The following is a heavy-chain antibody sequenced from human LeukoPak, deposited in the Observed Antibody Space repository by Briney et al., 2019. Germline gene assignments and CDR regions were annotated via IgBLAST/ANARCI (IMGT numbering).Heavy chain of an antibody. D-gene: IGHD2-21*01. CDR1: GYTFTGYY. J-gene: IGHJ4*02. CDR2: INPNSGGT. CDR3: ARDLITSVFPDY. Sequence: ASVKVSCKASGYTFTGYYMHWVRQAPGQGLEWMGWINPNSGGTNYAQKFQGRVIMTRDMSTSTVYMELSSLRSEDTAEYYCARDLITSVFPDYWGQGTLVTVSS. V-gene: IGHV1-2*02.